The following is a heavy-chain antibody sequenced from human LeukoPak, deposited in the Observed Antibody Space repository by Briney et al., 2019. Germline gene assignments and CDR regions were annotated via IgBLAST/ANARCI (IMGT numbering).Heavy chain of an antibody. D-gene: IGHD2-2*01. Sequence: GGSLRLSCAASGFTFSNYGMYWVRQAPGKGLEWVSYISSSSSYTNYADSVKGRFTISRDNAKNSLYLQMNSLRAEDTAVYYCARAGYCSSTSCYPNWFDPWGQGTLVTVSS. CDR2: ISSSSSYT. CDR1: GFTFSNYG. J-gene: IGHJ5*02. CDR3: ARAGYCSSTSCYPNWFDP. V-gene: IGHV3-21*05.